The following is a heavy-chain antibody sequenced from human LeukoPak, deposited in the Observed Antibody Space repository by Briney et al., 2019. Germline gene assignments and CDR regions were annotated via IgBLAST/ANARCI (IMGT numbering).Heavy chain of an antibody. CDR2: INPNSGGT. D-gene: IGHD3-3*01. J-gene: IGHJ6*03. CDR3: ARGNNKPTYYDFWSGYYPYYYYYMDV. Sequence: ASVKVSCKASGYTFTGYYMHWVRQAPGQGLEWMGWINPNSGGTNYAQKFQGRVTMTRDTSISTAYMELSRLRSDDTAVYYCARGNNKPTYYDFWSGYYPYYYYYMDVWGKGTTVTVSS. V-gene: IGHV1-2*02. CDR1: GYTFTGYY.